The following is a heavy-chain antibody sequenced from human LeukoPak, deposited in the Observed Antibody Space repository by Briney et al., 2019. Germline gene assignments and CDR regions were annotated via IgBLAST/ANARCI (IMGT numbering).Heavy chain of an antibody. CDR3: VADVVSAVGVLAS. Sequence: ASVKVSCKDSGFTFLKSAVQWVRQTRGQRLEWIGWIVVGSGDTNYAQKFSERVSISRDMSTNTAYMELSGLRSEDTALYYCVADVVSAVGVLASWGQGTLVTVSS. CDR2: IVVGSGDT. V-gene: IGHV1-58*01. D-gene: IGHD2-15*01. J-gene: IGHJ5*02. CDR1: GFTFLKSA.